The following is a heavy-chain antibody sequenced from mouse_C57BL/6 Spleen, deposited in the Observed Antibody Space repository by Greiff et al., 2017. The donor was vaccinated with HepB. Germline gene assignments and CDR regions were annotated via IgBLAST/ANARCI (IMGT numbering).Heavy chain of an antibody. V-gene: IGHV1-53*01. D-gene: IGHD2-10*02. CDR2: INPSKGGT. CDR1: GSPFPGSW. CDR3: ARSGYGNYHYYAMDY. J-gene: IGHJ4*01. Sequence: QVQLQQPGTELVKPGASVNLSCRASGSPFPGSWLHWVRQGPGQGLEWIGKINPSKGGTNYNEKFKSKATLTVDKSSSTAYMQLSSLTSEDSAVYYCARSGYGNYHYYAMDYWGQGTSVTVSS.